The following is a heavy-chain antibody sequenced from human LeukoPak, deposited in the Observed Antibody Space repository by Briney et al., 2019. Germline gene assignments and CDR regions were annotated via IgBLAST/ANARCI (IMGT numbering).Heavy chain of an antibody. Sequence: SETLSLTCTVSGGSISSYYWSWIRQPPGKGLEWIGYIYYSGSTNYNPSLKSRVTISVDTSKNQFSLKLSSVTAADTAVYYCARSVAGTFDYWGQGTLVTVSS. J-gene: IGHJ4*02. CDR1: GGSISSYY. D-gene: IGHD6-19*01. V-gene: IGHV4-59*08. CDR3: ARSVAGTFDY. CDR2: IYYSGST.